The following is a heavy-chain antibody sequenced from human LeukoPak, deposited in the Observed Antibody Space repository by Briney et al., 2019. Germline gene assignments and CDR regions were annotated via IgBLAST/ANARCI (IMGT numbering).Heavy chain of an antibody. V-gene: IGHV4-59*01. CDR1: GGSISSCY. CDR3: ARGGYYGSGNDFRFDP. Sequence: SETLSLTCTVSGGSISSCYWSWIRQPPGKGLEWIGYIYYSGSTNYKPSLKSRVTISVDTSKNQFSLKLSSVTAADTAVYYCARGGYYGSGNDFRFDPWGQGTLVTVSS. J-gene: IGHJ5*02. D-gene: IGHD3-10*01. CDR2: IYYSGST.